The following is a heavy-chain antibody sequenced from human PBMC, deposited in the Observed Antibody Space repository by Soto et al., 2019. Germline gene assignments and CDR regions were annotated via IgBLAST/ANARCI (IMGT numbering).Heavy chain of an antibody. D-gene: IGHD6-13*01. Sequence: PGGSLRLSCAASGFTFSSYAMSWVRQAPGKGLQWVSTISGSGGSTYYADSVKGQFTISRDNSKNTLYLQMNSLRAEDTAVYYCAKDPWDIRAAAGTRWFDPWGQGTLVTVSS. CDR1: GFTFSSYA. J-gene: IGHJ5*02. V-gene: IGHV3-23*01. CDR2: ISGSGGST. CDR3: AKDPWDIRAAAGTRWFDP.